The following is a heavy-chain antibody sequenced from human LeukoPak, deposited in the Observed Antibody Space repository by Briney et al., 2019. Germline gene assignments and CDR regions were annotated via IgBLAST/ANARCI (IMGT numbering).Heavy chain of an antibody. D-gene: IGHD2-15*01. J-gene: IGHJ1*01. V-gene: IGHV3-21*01. Sequence: GGSLRLSCAASVFTFSSYSMNWVRQARGKGLEWVSSISSSSSYIYYADSVKSRFTISRDNAKTSLYLQMNSLRAEDTAVYYCARDSAVDCSGGSCYADFQHWGQGTLVTVSS. CDR1: VFTFSSYS. CDR3: ARDSAVDCSGGSCYADFQH. CDR2: ISSSSSYI.